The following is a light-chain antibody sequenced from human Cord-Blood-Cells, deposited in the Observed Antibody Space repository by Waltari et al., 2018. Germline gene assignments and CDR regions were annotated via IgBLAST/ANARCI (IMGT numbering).Light chain of an antibody. CDR2: WAS. CDR1: QSVLYSSNNKNY. V-gene: IGKV4-1*01. J-gene: IGKJ1*01. CDR3: QQYYSTPWT. Sequence: DIVMTQSSDSLAVSLGERDPINRKSSQSVLYSSNNKNYLAWYQQKPVQPPKLLIYWASTRESGVPDRFSGSGSGTDFTLTISSLQAEDVAVYYCQQYYSTPWTFGQGTKVEIK.